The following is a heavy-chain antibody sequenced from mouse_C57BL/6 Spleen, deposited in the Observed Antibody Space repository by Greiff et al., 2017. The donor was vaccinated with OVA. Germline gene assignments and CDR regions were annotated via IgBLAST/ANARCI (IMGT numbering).Heavy chain of an antibody. Sequence: VQLQQSGPGLVQPSQSLSITCTVSGFSLTSYGVHWVRQSPGKGLEWLGVIWSGGSTDYNAAFISRLSISKDNSKSQVFFKMNSLQADDTAIYYCAREGYYDYDRWYFDVWGTGTTVTVSS. CDR2: IWSGGST. CDR1: GFSLTSYG. CDR3: AREGYYDYDRWYFDV. V-gene: IGHV2-2*01. D-gene: IGHD2-4*01. J-gene: IGHJ1*03.